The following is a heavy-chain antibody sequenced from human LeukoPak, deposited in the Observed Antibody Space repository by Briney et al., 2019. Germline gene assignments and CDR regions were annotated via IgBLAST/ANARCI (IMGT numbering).Heavy chain of an antibody. Sequence: SVKVSCKASGGTFSNYALSWVRQAPGQGLEWMGAIIPFLDTSNYPPKFQDRVTISTDESTSTAYMELSRLRSDDTAVYYCARDPEIGRGYFDYWGQGTLVTVSS. D-gene: IGHD5-24*01. CDR3: ARDPEIGRGYFDY. V-gene: IGHV1-69*05. CDR2: IIPFLDTS. J-gene: IGHJ4*02. CDR1: GGTFSNYA.